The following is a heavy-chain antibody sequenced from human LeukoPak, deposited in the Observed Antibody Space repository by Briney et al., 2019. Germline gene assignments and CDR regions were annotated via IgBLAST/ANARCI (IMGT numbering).Heavy chain of an antibody. V-gene: IGHV1-2*02. CDR2: INPNSGGT. CDR3: ARVLGVIVLDAFDI. D-gene: IGHD3-16*02. Sequence: ASVKVSCKASGYTFTGYYMHWVRQAPGQGLEWMGWINPNSGGTNYAQKFQGRVTMTRDTSISTAYMELSRLRSGDTAVYYCARVLGVIVLDAFDIWGQGTMVTVSS. CDR1: GYTFTGYY. J-gene: IGHJ3*02.